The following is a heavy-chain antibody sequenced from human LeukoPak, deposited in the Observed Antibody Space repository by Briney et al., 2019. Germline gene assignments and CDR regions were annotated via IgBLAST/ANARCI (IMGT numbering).Heavy chain of an antibody. Sequence: GESLKISCEASGYSFANYWIGWVRHMPGKGLEWMGFIFPRDSDPKYSPSFQGQVTISADKSISTAYLQWSSLKASDTAMYYCARHETGPYFDYWGQGTLVTVSS. D-gene: IGHD1-1*01. V-gene: IGHV5-51*01. CDR2: IFPRDSDP. J-gene: IGHJ4*02. CDR1: GYSFANYW. CDR3: ARHETGPYFDY.